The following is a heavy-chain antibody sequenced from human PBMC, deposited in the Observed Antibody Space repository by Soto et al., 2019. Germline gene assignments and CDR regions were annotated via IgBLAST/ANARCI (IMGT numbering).Heavy chain of an antibody. CDR3: AKVSRATRVSTPDFDY. V-gene: IGHV3-30-3*01. J-gene: IGHJ4*02. Sequence: QVQLVESGGGVVQPGTSLRLSCAASGFIFSRYSIHWVRQAPGKGLEWVAVISFDGNTQYYGDSVQARFIVSRDNSKNMLYLQMNYLRAEDTAVYYCAKVSRATRVSTPDFDYWGQGTLVTVSS. CDR2: ISFDGNTQ. CDR1: GFIFSRYS. D-gene: IGHD3-10*01.